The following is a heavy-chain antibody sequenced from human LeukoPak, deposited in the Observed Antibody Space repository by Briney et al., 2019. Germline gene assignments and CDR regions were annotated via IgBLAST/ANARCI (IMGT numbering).Heavy chain of an antibody. J-gene: IGHJ4*02. CDR1: VYTLTTYY. D-gene: IGHD5-18*01. CDR2: INPSIDSI. V-gene: IGHV1-46*01. Sequence: ASVKVSCKASVYTLTTYYIHWVRQAPGQGLEWMGIINPSIDSINYARKFQRRVTMTSDTSTSTVYMELSDLRSEDTAVYYCAREWRIQLYLPDYWGQGTLVTVSS. CDR3: AREWRIQLYLPDY.